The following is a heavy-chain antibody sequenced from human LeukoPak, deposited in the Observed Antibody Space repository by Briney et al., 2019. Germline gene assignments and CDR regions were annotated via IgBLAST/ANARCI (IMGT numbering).Heavy chain of an antibody. CDR3: ARGRYGPRLGN. CDR1: GASFSDSY. D-gene: IGHD3-16*01. J-gene: IGHJ4*02. CDR2: INNSGST. V-gene: IGHV4-34*01. Sequence: KSSETLSLTYAVYGASFSDSYWSWIRQSPEKGLEWIGEINNSGSTSYNPSLNSRVIMSVDRSKNQFSLRLTSVTAADTAVYYCARGRYGPRLGNWGQGTLVTVSS.